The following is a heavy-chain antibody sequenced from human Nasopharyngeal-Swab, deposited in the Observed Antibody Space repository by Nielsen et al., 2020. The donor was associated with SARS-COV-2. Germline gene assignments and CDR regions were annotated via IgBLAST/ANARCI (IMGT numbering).Heavy chain of an antibody. CDR2: ISYDGSNK. CDR3: ARDTSVDIVLLYYGMDV. CDR1: GFTFSSYG. V-gene: IGHV3-30*03. J-gene: IGHJ6*02. D-gene: IGHD5-12*01. Sequence: GGSLRLSCAASGFTFSSYGMHWVRQAPGKGLEWVAVISYDGSNKYYADSVKGRFTISRDNSKNTLYLQMNSLRAEDTAVYYCARDTSVDIVLLYYGMDVWDQGTTVTVSS.